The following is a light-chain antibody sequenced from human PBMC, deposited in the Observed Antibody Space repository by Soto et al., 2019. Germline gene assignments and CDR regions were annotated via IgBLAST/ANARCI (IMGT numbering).Light chain of an antibody. CDR3: QQSYITPYT. CDR2: SGS. Sequence: DIQMTQSPSSLSAFVGDRVTITCRASQTISNYLNWYQQKPGKAPKLLIYSGSSLQRGVPSTFSGGGSGTDFTLTISTLQPEDFATYYCQQSYITPYTFGQGTKLEIK. V-gene: IGKV1-39*01. CDR1: QTISNY. J-gene: IGKJ2*01.